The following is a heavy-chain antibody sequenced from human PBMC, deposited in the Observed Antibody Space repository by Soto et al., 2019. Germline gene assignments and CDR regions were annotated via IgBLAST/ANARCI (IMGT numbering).Heavy chain of an antibody. J-gene: IGHJ4*02. CDR2: IRSKAYGGTT. CDR3: TRPYYYDSTGYQRY. D-gene: IGHD3-22*01. Sequence: GSLRLSCTASGFTFGDYAMSWFRQAPGKGLEWVGFIRSKAYGGTTGYAASVKDRFTISRDDSKSIAYLQMNSLKTEDTVVYYCTRPYYYDSTGYQRYWGQGTLVTVSS. V-gene: IGHV3-49*03. CDR1: GFTFGDYA.